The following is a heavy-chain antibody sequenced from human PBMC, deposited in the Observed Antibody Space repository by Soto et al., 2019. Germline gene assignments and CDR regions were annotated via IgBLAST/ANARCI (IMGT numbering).Heavy chain of an antibody. CDR2: MNQDGSAK. Sequence: PGGSLRLSCAASGFTFSGYWMNWVRQAPGKGLEWVANMNQDGSAKYYVDSVKGRFTISRDNAKNSLYLQMNSLRVEDTAVYYCARVITRWAWGYWGPGTLVTVSS. CDR3: ARVITRWAWGY. J-gene: IGHJ4*02. D-gene: IGHD3-3*01. V-gene: IGHV3-7*01. CDR1: GFTFSGYW.